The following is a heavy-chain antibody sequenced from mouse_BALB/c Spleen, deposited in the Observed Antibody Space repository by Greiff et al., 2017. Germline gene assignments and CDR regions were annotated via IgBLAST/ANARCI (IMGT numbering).Heavy chain of an antibody. CDR2: ISSGSSTN. V-gene: IGHV5-17*02. CDR1: GFTFTSFV. Sequence: EVMLVESGGGLVQPGGSRKLSCAASGFTFTSFVMHWVRQSPEKGLEWVAYISSGSSTNYYADTVKGRFTISRYKSKNTLFLQMTNLKSDDTAMFYCTRPDYGYVDYWGQGTTLTVSS. J-gene: IGHJ2*01. D-gene: IGHD1-1*01. CDR3: TRPDYGYVDY.